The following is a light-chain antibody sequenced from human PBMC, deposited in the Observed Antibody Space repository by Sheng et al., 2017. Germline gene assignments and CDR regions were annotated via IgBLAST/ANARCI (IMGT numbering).Light chain of an antibody. V-gene: IGKV1-27*01. CDR3: QKYNSALLFT. CDR1: QGISNY. Sequence: DIQMTQSPSSLSASVGDIVTITCRASQGISNYLAWYQQKPGKVPKLLIYAASTLQSGVPSRFSGSGSGTDFTLTISSLQPEDVATYYCQKYNSALLFTFGPGTKVDIK. J-gene: IGKJ3*01. CDR2: AAS.